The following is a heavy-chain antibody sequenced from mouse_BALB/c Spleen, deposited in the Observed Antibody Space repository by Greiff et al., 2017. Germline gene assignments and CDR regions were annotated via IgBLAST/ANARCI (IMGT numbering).Heavy chain of an antibody. V-gene: IGHV5-9-4*01. Sequence: EVMLVESGGGLVKPGGSLKLSCAASGFTFSSYAMSWVRQSPEKRLEWVAEISSGGSYTYYPDTVTGRFTISRDNAKNTLYLEMSSLRSEDTAMYYCASMITGAMDYWGQGTSVTVSS. J-gene: IGHJ4*01. CDR2: ISSGGSYT. D-gene: IGHD2-4*01. CDR1: GFTFSSYA. CDR3: ASMITGAMDY.